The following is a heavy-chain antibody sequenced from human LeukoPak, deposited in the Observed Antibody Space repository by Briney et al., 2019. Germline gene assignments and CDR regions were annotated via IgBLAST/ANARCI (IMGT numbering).Heavy chain of an antibody. Sequence: SVKVSRKASGGTFSSYTISWVRQAPGQGLEWMGRIIPILGIANYAQKFQGRVTITADKSTSTAYMELSSLRSEDTAVYYCARGLVVVAAQFDYWGQGTLVTVSS. D-gene: IGHD2-15*01. V-gene: IGHV1-69*02. CDR1: GGTFSSYT. CDR3: ARGLVVVAAQFDY. CDR2: IIPILGIA. J-gene: IGHJ4*02.